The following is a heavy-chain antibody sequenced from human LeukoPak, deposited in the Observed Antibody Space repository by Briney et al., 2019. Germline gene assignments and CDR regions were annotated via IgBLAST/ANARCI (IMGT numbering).Heavy chain of an antibody. CDR3: ARVGSSWYYYYYYMDV. Sequence: SETLSLTCAVYGGSFSGYYWSWLRPPPGKGLEWVGETNHSGSTNYNPSLESRVIIAVDTSKNQFSLKLSSVTAADTAVYYCARVGSSWYYYYYYMDVWGKGTTVTVSS. J-gene: IGHJ6*03. D-gene: IGHD6-13*01. CDR2: TNHSGST. V-gene: IGHV4-34*01. CDR1: GGSFSGYY.